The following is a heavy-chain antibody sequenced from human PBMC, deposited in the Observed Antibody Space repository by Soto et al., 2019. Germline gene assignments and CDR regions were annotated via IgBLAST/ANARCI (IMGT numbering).Heavy chain of an antibody. J-gene: IGHJ4*02. Sequence: PGGSLSLSCAASGFTFSSYGMHWVRQAPGKGLEWVAVIWYDGSNKYYADSAKGRFTISRDNSKNTLYLQMNSLRAEDTAVYYCARSPMAAAGPYFDYWGQGTLVTVSS. CDR1: GFTFSSYG. CDR2: IWYDGSNK. CDR3: ARSPMAAAGPYFDY. D-gene: IGHD6-13*01. V-gene: IGHV3-33*01.